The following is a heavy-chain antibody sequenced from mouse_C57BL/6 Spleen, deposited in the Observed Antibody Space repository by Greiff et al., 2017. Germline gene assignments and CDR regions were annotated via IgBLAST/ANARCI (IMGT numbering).Heavy chain of an antibody. CDR3: ASRTESVLNYAMDY. J-gene: IGHJ4*01. V-gene: IGHV1-85*01. CDR1: GYTFTSYD. Sequence: LVESGPELVKPGASVKLSCKASGYTFTSYDINWVKQRPGQGLEWIGWIYPRDGSTKYNEKFKGKATLTVDTSSSTAYMELHSLTSEDSAVYFCASRTESVLNYAMDYWGQGTSVTVSS. CDR2: IYPRDGST. D-gene: IGHD1-1*01.